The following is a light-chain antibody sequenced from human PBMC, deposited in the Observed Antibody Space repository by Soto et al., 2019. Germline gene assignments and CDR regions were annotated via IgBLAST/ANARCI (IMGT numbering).Light chain of an antibody. CDR1: QYISSW. Sequence: DIQMTQSPSTLSASVGDRVTITCRASQYISSWLAWYQQKPGKAPKLLIYKASSLESRVPSRFSGSGSGTEFTLTISSLQPDDFATYYCQQYNSQRTFGQGTKVEIK. J-gene: IGKJ1*01. V-gene: IGKV1-5*03. CDR3: QQYNSQRT. CDR2: KAS.